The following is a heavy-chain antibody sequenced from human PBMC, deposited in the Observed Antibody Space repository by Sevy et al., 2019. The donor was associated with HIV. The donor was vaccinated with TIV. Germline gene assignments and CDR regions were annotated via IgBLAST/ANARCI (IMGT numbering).Heavy chain of an antibody. D-gene: IGHD3-10*01. CDR2: IGTAGDT. CDR3: ARGGSDALDF. J-gene: IGHJ3*01. CDR1: GFNLRTYD. V-gene: IGHV3-13*01. Sequence: GGSLRLSCAASGFNLRTYDMHWVRQAPGKGLEWVSAIGTAGDTSYPASVKGRFTISRENARNSLHLQMNNLGVGDTAMYFCARGGSDALDFWGRGAMVTVS.